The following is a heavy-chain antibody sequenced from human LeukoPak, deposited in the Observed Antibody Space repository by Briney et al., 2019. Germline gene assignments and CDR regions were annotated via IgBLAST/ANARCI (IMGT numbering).Heavy chain of an antibody. CDR2: VSPRNGNT. Sequence: GASVKVSCKASGYTFLNHGISWVRQAPGQGLEWMGWVSPRNGNTNYAQKFQGRVTMTTDTPTTTAYMEPRNLRADDTAVYSCAAVVGTAFVAFDVWGQGTMVTISS. D-gene: IGHD1-1*01. CDR3: AAVVGTAFVAFDV. CDR1: GYTFLNHG. V-gene: IGHV1-18*01. J-gene: IGHJ3*01.